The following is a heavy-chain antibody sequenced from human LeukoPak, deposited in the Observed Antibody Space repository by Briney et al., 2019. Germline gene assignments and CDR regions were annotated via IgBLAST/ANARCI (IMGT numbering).Heavy chain of an antibody. CDR2: ISAYNGNT. CDR1: GYTFTSYG. Sequence: ASVKVSCKASGYTFTSYGISWVRQAPGQGLEGMGWISAYNGNTNYAQKLQGRGTMTTDTSTSTAYMELRSLRSDDTAVYYCARGPGITIFGVVTYYYYYMDVWGKGTTVTVSS. V-gene: IGHV1-18*01. D-gene: IGHD3-3*01. CDR3: ARGPGITIFGVVTYYYYYMDV. J-gene: IGHJ6*03.